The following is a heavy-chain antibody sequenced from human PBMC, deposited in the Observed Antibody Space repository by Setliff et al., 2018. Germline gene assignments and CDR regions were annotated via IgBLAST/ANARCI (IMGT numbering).Heavy chain of an antibody. CDR3: AKAGGWNWPRYYFDY. J-gene: IGHJ4*02. V-gene: IGHV3-23*01. CDR2: INSGSGFLT. CDR1: GFTFSSWG. D-gene: IGHD1-7*01. Sequence: LGESLKISCTASGFTFSSWGMSWVRQAPGKGLEWVSGINSGSGFLTHYADSVKGRFTISRDNSKNTLYLEMTSLRAGDTAIYYCAKAGGWNWPRYYFDYWGQGTLVTVSS.